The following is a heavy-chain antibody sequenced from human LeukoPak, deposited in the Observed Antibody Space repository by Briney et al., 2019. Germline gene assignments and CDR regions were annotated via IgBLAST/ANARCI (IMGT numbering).Heavy chain of an antibody. D-gene: IGHD6-13*01. CDR1: GFTFSSYG. Sequence: PGGSLRLSCVASGFTFSSYGMHWVRQAPGKGLEWVAFIRYDGNNKYYADSVKARFTISRDNSKNTLYLQMNSLRAEDTAVFYCAKDPLNRSRWFSDAFDIWGQGTKVTVSS. CDR3: AKDPLNRSRWFSDAFDI. J-gene: IGHJ3*02. CDR2: IRYDGNNK. V-gene: IGHV3-30*02.